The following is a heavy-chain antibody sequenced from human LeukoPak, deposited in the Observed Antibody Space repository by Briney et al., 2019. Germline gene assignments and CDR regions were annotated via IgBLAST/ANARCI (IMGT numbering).Heavy chain of an antibody. V-gene: IGHV3-21*01. CDR3: ARADWDTAMIDY. CDR1: GFTFANVA. J-gene: IGHJ4*02. CDR2: ISSSSSYI. D-gene: IGHD5-18*01. Sequence: PGGSLRLSCAASGFTFANVAMTWVRQPPGKGLEWVSSISSSSSYIYYADSVKGRFTISRDNAKNSLYLQMNSLRAEDTAVYYCARADWDTAMIDYWGQGTLVTVSS.